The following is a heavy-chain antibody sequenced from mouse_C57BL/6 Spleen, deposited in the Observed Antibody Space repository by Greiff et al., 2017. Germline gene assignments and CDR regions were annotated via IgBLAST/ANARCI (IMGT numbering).Heavy chain of an antibody. Sequence: EVKVVESGGGLVKPGGSLKLSCAASGFTFSDYGMHWVRQAPEKGLEWVAYISSGSSTIYYADTVKGRFTISRDNAKNTLFLQMTSLRSEDTAMYYCARQPRCSSYFAMDYWGQGTSVTVSS. CDR1: GFTFSDYG. V-gene: IGHV5-17*01. J-gene: IGHJ4*01. CDR3: ARQPRCSSYFAMDY. D-gene: IGHD1-1*01. CDR2: ISSGSSTI.